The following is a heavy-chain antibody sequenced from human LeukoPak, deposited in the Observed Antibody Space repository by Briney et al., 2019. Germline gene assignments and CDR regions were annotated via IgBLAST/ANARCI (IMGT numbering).Heavy chain of an antibody. V-gene: IGHV4-34*01. J-gene: IGHJ5*02. CDR3: ARGRRIVVVVAATRGGIDWFDP. Sequence: SETLSLTCAVYGGSFSGYYWSWIRQPPGKGLEWIGEINHSGSTNYNPSLKSRVTISVDTSKNQFSLKLSSVTAADTVVYYCARGRRIVVVVAATRGGIDWFDPWGQGTLVTVSS. CDR2: INHSGST. D-gene: IGHD2-15*01. CDR1: GGSFSGYY.